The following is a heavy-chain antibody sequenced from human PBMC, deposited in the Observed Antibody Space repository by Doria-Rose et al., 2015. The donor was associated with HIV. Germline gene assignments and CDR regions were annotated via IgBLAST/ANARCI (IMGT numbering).Heavy chain of an antibody. V-gene: IGHV2-26*01. Sequence: QVTLKESGPVLVKPAETLTLTCTVSGVSLSSPGMGVSWIRQPPGKALEWLANIFSDDERSYKTSLKSRLTISRGTSKSQVFLTMTDMDPVDTATYYCARIKSSRWYHKYYLDFWGQGTLVIASA. CDR2: IFSDDER. CDR3: ARIKSSRWYHKYYLDF. J-gene: IGHJ4*02. CDR1: GVSLSSPGMG. D-gene: IGHD6-13*01.